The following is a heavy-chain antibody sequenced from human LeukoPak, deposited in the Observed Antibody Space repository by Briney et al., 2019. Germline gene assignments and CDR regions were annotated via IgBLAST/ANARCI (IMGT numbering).Heavy chain of an antibody. CDR1: GFTFDDYA. Sequence: GGSLRLSCAASGFTFDDYAMHWVRQAPGKGLEWVSGISWNSGSIGYAESVKGRFTISRDNAKNSLYLQMNSLRAEDTALYYCAKDNRAYYDSNDWFDPWGQGTLVTVSS. CDR3: AKDNRAYYDSNDWFDP. D-gene: IGHD3-22*01. V-gene: IGHV3-9*01. CDR2: ISWNSGSI. J-gene: IGHJ5*02.